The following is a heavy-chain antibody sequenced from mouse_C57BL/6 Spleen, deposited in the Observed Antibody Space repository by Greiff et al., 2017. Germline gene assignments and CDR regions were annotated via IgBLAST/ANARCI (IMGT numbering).Heavy chain of an antibody. D-gene: IGHD2-5*01. CDR2: IDPNSCGT. J-gene: IGHJ4*01. CDR3: AREGYSNYDAMDY. CDR1: GYTFTSYW. Sequence: QVQLKQPGAELVKPGASVKLSCKASGYTFTSYWMHWVKQRPGRGLEWIGRIDPNSCGTKYNEKFKSKATLTVDKPSSTAYMQLSSLTSEDSAVYYCAREGYSNYDAMDYWGQGTSVTVSS. V-gene: IGHV1-72*01.